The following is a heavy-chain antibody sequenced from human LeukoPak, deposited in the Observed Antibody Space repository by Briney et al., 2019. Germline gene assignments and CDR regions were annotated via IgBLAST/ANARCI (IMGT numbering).Heavy chain of an antibody. Sequence: SETLSLTCTVSGGSISSGGYYWSWIRQHPGKGLEWIGYIYYSGSTYYNPSLKSRVTISVDTSKNQFSLKLSSVTAADTAVYYYARDIAVAGFFDYWGQGTLVTVSS. V-gene: IGHV4-31*03. CDR2: IYYSGST. CDR1: GGSISSGGYY. CDR3: ARDIAVAGFFDY. D-gene: IGHD6-19*01. J-gene: IGHJ4*02.